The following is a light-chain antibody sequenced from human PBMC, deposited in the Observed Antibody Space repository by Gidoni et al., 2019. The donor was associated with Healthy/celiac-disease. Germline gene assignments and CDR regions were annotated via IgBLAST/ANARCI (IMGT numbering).Light chain of an antibody. CDR3: SSYTSSSTVV. CDR1: SSDAGGYNY. CDR2: DVS. V-gene: IGLV2-14*03. J-gene: IGLJ2*01. Sequence: SALTQPAPVTESPGQSLTLSCTGTSSDAGGYNYVSWYQQHPGKAPKRRIYDVSNRPSGVSNRVAGSKSSNTASLTISGLQAEDEADYYCSSYTSSSTVVFGGGTKLTVL.